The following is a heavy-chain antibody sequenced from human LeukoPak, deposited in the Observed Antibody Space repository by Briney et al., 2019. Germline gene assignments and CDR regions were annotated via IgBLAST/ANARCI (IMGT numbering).Heavy chain of an antibody. Sequence: SETLSLTCTVSGGSISSSSYYWGWIRQPPGKGLEWIGEINHSGSTNYNPSLKSRVTISVDTSKNQFSLKLSSVTAADTAVYYCASGVGAALDYWGQGTLVTVSS. CDR2: INHSGST. J-gene: IGHJ4*02. V-gene: IGHV4-39*07. D-gene: IGHD2-15*01. CDR3: ASGVGAALDY. CDR1: GGSISSSSYY.